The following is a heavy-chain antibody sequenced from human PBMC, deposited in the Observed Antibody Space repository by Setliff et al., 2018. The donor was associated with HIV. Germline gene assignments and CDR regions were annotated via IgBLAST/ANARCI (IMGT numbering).Heavy chain of an antibody. V-gene: IGHV1-8*02. J-gene: IGHJ4*02. Sequence: GASVKVSCKGSGYTFTSYDINWVRQAPGQGLEWMGWMNPNSGNTGYAQKFQGRVTTSKNEFSLRLRSVTAADTAIYYCASHRYVTTGYYPYWGQGTLVTVSS. CDR1: GYTFTSYD. CDR2: MNPNSGNT. D-gene: IGHD3-22*01. CDR3: ASHRYVTTGYYPY.